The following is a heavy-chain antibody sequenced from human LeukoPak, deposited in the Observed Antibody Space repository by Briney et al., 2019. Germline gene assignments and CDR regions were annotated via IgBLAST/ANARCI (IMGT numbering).Heavy chain of an antibody. CDR3: VRVGGIAAAGAPFDP. V-gene: IGHV4-38-2*02. CDR2: IYHSGST. CDR1: GYSISSGYY. Sequence: SETLSLTCTVSGYSISSGYYWGWIRQPPGKGLEWIGSIYHSGSTYYNPSLKSRVTISVDTSKNQFSLKLSSVTAADTAVYYCVRVGGIAAAGAPFDPWGQGTLVTVSS. D-gene: IGHD6-13*01. J-gene: IGHJ5*02.